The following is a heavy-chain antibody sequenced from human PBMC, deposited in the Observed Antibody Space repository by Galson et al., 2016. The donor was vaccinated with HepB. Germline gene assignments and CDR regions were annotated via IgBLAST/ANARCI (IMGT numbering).Heavy chain of an antibody. V-gene: IGHV4-31*03. J-gene: IGHJ4*02. CDR1: GGSISSGGYY. CDR2: ISYSGST. D-gene: IGHD3-16*01. Sequence: TLSLTCTVSGGSISSGGYYWTWIRQHPGKGLEWIGYISYSGSTYYNPSLKSRVTISVDTSKNQFSLKLSSVTAADTAMYYCARLAVETDSLVFDYWGQGTLVTVSP. CDR3: ARLAVETDSLVFDY.